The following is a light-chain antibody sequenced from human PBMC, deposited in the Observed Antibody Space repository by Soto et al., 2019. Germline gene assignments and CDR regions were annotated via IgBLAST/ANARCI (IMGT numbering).Light chain of an antibody. CDR3: SSYRSSSTLYV. CDR2: EVS. Sequence: LTQPASVSGSPGQSITISCTGTSSDVGGHNYVSWYQQHPGKAPKLMIYEVSNRPSGVSNRFSGSKSGNTASLTISGRQAEDEADYYCSSYRSSSTLYVFGTGTKVTVL. CDR1: SSDVGGHNY. V-gene: IGLV2-14*01. J-gene: IGLJ1*01.